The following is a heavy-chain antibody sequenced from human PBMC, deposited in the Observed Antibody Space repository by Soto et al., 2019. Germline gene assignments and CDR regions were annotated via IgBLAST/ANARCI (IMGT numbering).Heavy chain of an antibody. V-gene: IGHV3-21*01. D-gene: IGHD6-19*01. CDR1: GFTFSSYS. CDR2: ISSSSSYI. Sequence: LRLSCAASGFTFSSYSMNWVRQAPGKGLEWVSSISSSSSYIYYADSVKGRFTISRDNAKNSLYLQMNSLRAEDTAVYYCARDPMPENYSSGWSLFDYWGQGTLVTVSS. CDR3: ARDPMPENYSSGWSLFDY. J-gene: IGHJ4*02.